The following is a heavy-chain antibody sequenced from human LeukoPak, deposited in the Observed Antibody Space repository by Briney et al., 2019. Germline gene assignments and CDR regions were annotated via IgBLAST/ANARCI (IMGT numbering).Heavy chain of an antibody. CDR2: IYTSGST. CDR1: GGSISSYY. CDR3: ARTGDGYNYYNYYYMDV. D-gene: IGHD5-24*01. J-gene: IGHJ6*03. Sequence: SETLSLTCTVSGGSISSYYWSWIRQPAGKGLEWIGRIYTSGSTNYNPSLKSRVTMSVDTSKNQFSLKLSSVTAADTAVYHCARTGDGYNYYNYYYMDVWGKGTTVTVTS. V-gene: IGHV4-4*07.